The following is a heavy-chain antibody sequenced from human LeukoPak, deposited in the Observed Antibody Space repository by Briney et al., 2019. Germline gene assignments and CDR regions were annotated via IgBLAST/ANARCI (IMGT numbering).Heavy chain of an antibody. CDR2: IIPILGIA. Sequence: ASVKVSCKASGGTFSSYAISWVRQAPGQGLEWMGRIIPILGIANYAQKFQGRVTITADKSTSTAYMELRSLRSDDTAVYYCARAAYSSGWYGTYFDYWGQGTLVTVSS. CDR3: ARAAYSSGWYGTYFDY. V-gene: IGHV1-69*04. D-gene: IGHD6-19*01. J-gene: IGHJ4*02. CDR1: GGTFSSYA.